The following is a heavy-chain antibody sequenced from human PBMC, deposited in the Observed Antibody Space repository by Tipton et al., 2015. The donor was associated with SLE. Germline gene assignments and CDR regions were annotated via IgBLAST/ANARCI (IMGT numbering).Heavy chain of an antibody. Sequence: QVQLVQSGPEVKAPGASVRVSCKASGYTFSSYDINWVRQAAGQGLEWMGWVNPNSGNSGFAQKFQGRVTMTRRTSIMTAYMELSSPKSDDTAVYYCARSGREGYDRGGAFDIWGQGTTVTVSS. J-gene: IGHJ3*02. CDR2: VNPNSGNS. CDR1: GYTFSSYD. D-gene: IGHD5-24*01. CDR3: ARSGREGYDRGGAFDI. V-gene: IGHV1-8*01.